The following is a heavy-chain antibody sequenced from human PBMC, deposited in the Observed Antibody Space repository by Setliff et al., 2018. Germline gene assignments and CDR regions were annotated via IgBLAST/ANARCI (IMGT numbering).Heavy chain of an antibody. Sequence: ASVKVSCKASGYTFTDYGINWVRQAPGQGLEWMGVINSSGTTTRYAQRFQGRVTMTRDTSTSTDYMELSSLRSEDMAVYYCATVWVVRGLRSYFDYWGQGTLVTVSS. J-gene: IGHJ4*02. CDR2: INSSGTTT. CDR3: ATVWVVRGLRSYFDY. V-gene: IGHV1-46*01. D-gene: IGHD3-10*01. CDR1: GYTFTDYG.